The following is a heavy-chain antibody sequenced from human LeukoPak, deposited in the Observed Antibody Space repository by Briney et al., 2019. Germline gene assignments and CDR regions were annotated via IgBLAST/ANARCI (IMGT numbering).Heavy chain of an antibody. CDR1: GFTLSNSA. CDR2: LSGSGSTT. D-gene: IGHD6-19*01. CDR3: AKGIYSSGWSYFDY. V-gene: IGHV3-23*01. J-gene: IGHJ4*01. Sequence: PPGGSLRLSCAASGFTLSNSAMSWVRQAPGKGLEWVSTLSGSGSTTYYADSVKGRFTISRDNSKNTLYLQMNSLRAEDTAVYYCAKGIYSSGWSYFDYWGHGTLVTVSP.